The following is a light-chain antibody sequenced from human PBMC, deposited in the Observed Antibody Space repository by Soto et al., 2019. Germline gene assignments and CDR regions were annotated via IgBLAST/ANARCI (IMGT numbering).Light chain of an antibody. V-gene: IGKV4-1*01. CDR3: QQYYSTRT. CDR2: WAS. Sequence: DIVMTQSPDSLAVSLGERATINCKSSQSVLYSSNNRNYLAWYQQKPGQPPKLLIYWASTRESGVPDRFSGSGSGTDFTLTISSPQAEDVAVYYCQQYYSTRTFGQGTKVDI. J-gene: IGKJ1*01. CDR1: QSVLYSSNNRNY.